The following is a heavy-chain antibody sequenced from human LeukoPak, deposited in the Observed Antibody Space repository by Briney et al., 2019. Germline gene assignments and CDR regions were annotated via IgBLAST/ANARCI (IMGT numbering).Heavy chain of an antibody. CDR1: GGSFSGYY. V-gene: IGHV4-34*01. D-gene: IGHD1-26*01. CDR2: INHSGST. J-gene: IGHJ5*02. CDR3: ARDVDGRWFDP. Sequence: SETLSLTCAVYGGSFSGYYWSWIRQPPGKGLEWIGEINHSGSTNYNPSLKSRVTISVDTSKNQFSLKLSSVTAADTAVYYCARDVDGRWFDPWGQGTLVTVSS.